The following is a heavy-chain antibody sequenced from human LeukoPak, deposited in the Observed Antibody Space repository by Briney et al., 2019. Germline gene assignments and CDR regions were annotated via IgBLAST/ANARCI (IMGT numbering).Heavy chain of an antibody. CDR3: ARVGIAARHYYYYGMDV. V-gene: IGHV1-24*01. CDR2: FDPEDGET. J-gene: IGHJ6*02. Sequence: ASVNVSCKVSGYTLTELSMHWVRQAPGKGLEWMGGFDPEDGETIYAQKFQGRVTITADESTSTAYMELSSLRSEDTAVYYCARVGIAARHYYYYGMDVWGQGTTVTVSS. CDR1: GYTLTELS. D-gene: IGHD6-6*01.